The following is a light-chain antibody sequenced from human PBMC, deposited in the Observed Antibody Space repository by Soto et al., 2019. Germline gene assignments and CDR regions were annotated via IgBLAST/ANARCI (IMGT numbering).Light chain of an antibody. CDR3: QQYTDWPRT. CDR2: DAS. J-gene: IGKJ1*01. Sequence: EIVMTQSPATLSLSPGERAIVSCRASQSIDTYLAWYQQKPGQSPRLLMYDASTRATGIPARFSATGSGTEFTLTISSLQSEDFGIYYCQQYTDWPRTFGPGTKVDIX. V-gene: IGKV3-15*01. CDR1: QSIDTY.